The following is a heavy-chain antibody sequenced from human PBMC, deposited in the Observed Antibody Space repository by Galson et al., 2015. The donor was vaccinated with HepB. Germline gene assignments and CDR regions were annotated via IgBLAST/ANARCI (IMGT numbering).Heavy chain of an antibody. D-gene: IGHD6-13*01. CDR3: ARAAAGPYYYYGMDV. CDR1: GFTFSSYA. Sequence: SLRLSCAASGFTFSSYAMHWVRQAPGKGLEWVAVISYVGSNKYYADSVKGRFTISRDNSKNTLYLQMNSLRAEDTAVYYCARAAAGPYYYYGMDVWGQGTTVTVSS. J-gene: IGHJ6*02. V-gene: IGHV3-30-3*01. CDR2: ISYVGSNK.